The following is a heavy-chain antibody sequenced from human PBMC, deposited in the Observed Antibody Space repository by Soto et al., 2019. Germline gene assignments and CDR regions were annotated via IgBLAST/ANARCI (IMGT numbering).Heavy chain of an antibody. V-gene: IGHV4-39*01. CDR1: GGSISSSSYY. CDR2: IYYSGST. CDR3: ASRGENNGDY. Sequence: PSETLSLTCTVSGGSISSSSYYWGWIRQPPGKGLEWIGSIYYSGSTYYNPSLKSRVTISVDTSKNQFSLKLSSVTAADTAVYYCASRGENNGDYWGQGTLVTVSS. J-gene: IGHJ4*02. D-gene: IGHD2-8*01.